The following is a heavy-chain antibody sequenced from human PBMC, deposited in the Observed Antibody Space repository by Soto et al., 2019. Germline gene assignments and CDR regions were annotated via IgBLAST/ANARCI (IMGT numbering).Heavy chain of an antibody. CDR1: RFTFSSYG. CDR3: AKASSSWDGYYYYGMDV. J-gene: IGHJ6*02. CDR2: ISYDGSNK. Sequence: GGSLRLSCAASRFTFSSYGIHWVRQAPGKGLEWVAVISYDGSNKYYADSVKGRFTISRDNSKNTLYLQMDSLRAEDSAVYYCAKASSSWDGYYYYGMDVWGPGTTVTVSS. V-gene: IGHV3-30*18. D-gene: IGHD6-13*01.